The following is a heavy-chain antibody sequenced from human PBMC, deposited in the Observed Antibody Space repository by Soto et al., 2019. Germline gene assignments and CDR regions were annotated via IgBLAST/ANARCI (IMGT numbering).Heavy chain of an antibody. J-gene: IGHJ4*02. V-gene: IGHV4-30-4*01. Sequence: SETLSLTCTVSGGSISSGDYYWSWIRQPPGKGLEWIGYIYYSGSTYYNPSLKSRVTISVDTSKNQFSLKLSSVTAADTAVYYCARDLDSSSCFDYWGQGTLVTFSS. CDR3: ARDLDSSSCFDY. D-gene: IGHD6-13*01. CDR2: IYYSGST. CDR1: GGSISSGDYY.